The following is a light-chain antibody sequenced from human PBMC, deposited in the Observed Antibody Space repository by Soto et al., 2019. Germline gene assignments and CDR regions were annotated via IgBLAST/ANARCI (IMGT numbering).Light chain of an antibody. CDR2: AAS. V-gene: IGKV1-27*01. CDR1: QGCSSY. Sequence: DIQMTQSPSSLPASVGDRVTITCRASQGCSSYLAWYQQKLGKVPKLLISAASTLQSGVPSRFSGSGSGTDFTLTISSLQPEDVATYYCQKYSSVITFGQGTRLEIK. J-gene: IGKJ5*01. CDR3: QKYSSVIT.